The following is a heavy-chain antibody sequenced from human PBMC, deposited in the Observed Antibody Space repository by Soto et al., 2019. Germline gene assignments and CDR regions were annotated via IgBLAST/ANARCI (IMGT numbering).Heavy chain of an antibody. J-gene: IGHJ5*02. CDR2: ISSSSSTI. D-gene: IGHD6-19*01. CDR1: GFTFSSYS. V-gene: IGHV3-48*01. CDR3: ARGGAAPPGVAVDWFDP. Sequence: EVQLVESGGGLVQPGGSLRLSCAASGFTFSSYSMNWVRQAPGKGLEWVSYISSSSSTIYYADSVKGRFTISRDNAKNSLYLQMNSLRAEDTAVYYCARGGAAPPGVAVDWFDPWGQGTLVTVSS.